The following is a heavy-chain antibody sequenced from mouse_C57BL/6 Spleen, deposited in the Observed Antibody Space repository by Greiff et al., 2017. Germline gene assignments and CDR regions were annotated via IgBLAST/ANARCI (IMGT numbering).Heavy chain of an antibody. CDR1: GYSITSGYY. D-gene: IGHD1-1*01. CDR2: ISYDGSN. Sequence: ESGPGLVKPSQSLSLTCSVTGYSITSGYYWNWIRQFPGNKLEWMGYISYDGSNNYNPSLKNRISITRDTSKNQFFLKLNSVTTEDTATYYCAREGYGSSYPAWFAYWGQGTLVTVSA. CDR3: AREGYGSSYPAWFAY. J-gene: IGHJ3*01. V-gene: IGHV3-6*01.